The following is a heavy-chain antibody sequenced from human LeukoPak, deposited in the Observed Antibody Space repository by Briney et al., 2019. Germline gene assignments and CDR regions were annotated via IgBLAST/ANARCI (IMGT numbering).Heavy chain of an antibody. V-gene: IGHV3-64*01. D-gene: IGHD6-19*01. CDR2: ISSNGGST. Sequence: GGSLRLSCAASGFTFSSYAMHWVRQAPGKGLEYVSAISSNGGSTYYANSVKGRFTISRDNSKNTLYLQMGSLRAEDMAVYYCARDREGYSSGWIDAFDIWGQGTMVTVSS. CDR1: GFTFSSYA. CDR3: ARDREGYSSGWIDAFDI. J-gene: IGHJ3*02.